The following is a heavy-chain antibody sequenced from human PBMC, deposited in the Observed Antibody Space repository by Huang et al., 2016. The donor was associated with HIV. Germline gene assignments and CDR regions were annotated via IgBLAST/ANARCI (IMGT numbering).Heavy chain of an antibody. D-gene: IGHD3-9*01. V-gene: IGHV4-34*01. Sequence: QQQLQQWGAGLLKPSETLSLTCAVYGGSFTNYYWGWIRQPPGKGLEWIGKVNNGGRTQECPSLKSRVTISLDTSKNQVSLKLTSVSAADPAVYYCVRGPRYVSADWYARLRNYWFFDLWGRGSLVSVSS. CDR2: VNNGGRT. J-gene: IGHJ2*01. CDR1: GGSFTNYY. CDR3: VRGPRYVSADWYARLRNYWFFDL.